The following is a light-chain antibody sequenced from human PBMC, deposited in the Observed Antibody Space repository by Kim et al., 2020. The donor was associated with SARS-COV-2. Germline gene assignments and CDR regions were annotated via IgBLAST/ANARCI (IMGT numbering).Light chain of an antibody. V-gene: IGLV2-11*03. Sequence: SVTICCTATRRDIRGNSYVSWYQQQPGKAPKLMIFDVSKRPSGVPARFSGSKSGNTASLTISGLQAEDEADYYCCSYAGSYTWVFGGGTKLTVL. CDR2: DVS. CDR1: RRDIRGNSY. CDR3: CSYAGSYTWV. J-gene: IGLJ3*02.